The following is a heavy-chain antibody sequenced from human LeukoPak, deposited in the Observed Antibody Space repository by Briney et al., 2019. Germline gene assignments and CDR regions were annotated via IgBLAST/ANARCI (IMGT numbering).Heavy chain of an antibody. D-gene: IGHD3-9*01. CDR3: ARSPDILTGENFDY. J-gene: IGHJ4*02. V-gene: IGHV1-2*02. Sequence: GGSLRLSCAASGYTFTDYYMHWVRQAPGQGLEWMGWLNPNSGGTNYAQKFQDRVTMTRDTSIRTAYMELSRLRSDDTAVYYCARSPDILTGENFDYWGQGTLVTVSS. CDR1: GYTFTDYY. CDR2: LNPNSGGT.